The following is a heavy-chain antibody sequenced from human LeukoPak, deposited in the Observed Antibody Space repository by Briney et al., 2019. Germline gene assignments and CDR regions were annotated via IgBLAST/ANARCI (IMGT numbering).Heavy chain of an antibody. J-gene: IGHJ4*02. CDR3: ARSSDGDTAQFDY. V-gene: IGHV5-51*01. Sequence: GESLKISCKGSGYSFTSYWIGWVRQMPGKGLEWMGIIYVGDSDTRYSPSFQGQVTISADRSVNTAYLQWSRLKASDTALYYCARSSDGDTAQFDYWGQGTLVTVSS. D-gene: IGHD5-18*01. CDR1: GYSFTSYW. CDR2: IYVGDSDT.